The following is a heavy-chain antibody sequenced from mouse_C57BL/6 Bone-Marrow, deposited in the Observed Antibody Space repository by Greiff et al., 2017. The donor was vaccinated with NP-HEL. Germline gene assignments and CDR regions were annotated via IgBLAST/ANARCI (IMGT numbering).Heavy chain of an antibody. CDR3: AREGAQATTFDY. D-gene: IGHD3-2*02. V-gene: IGHV1-55*01. J-gene: IGHJ2*01. Sequence: QVQLQQSGAELVKPGASVKMSCKASGYTFTSYWITWVKQRTGQGLEWIGDIYPGSGSTNYNEKFKSKATLTVDTSSSTAYMQLRSLTSEDSAVYYCAREGAQATTFDYWGQGTTLTVSS. CDR1: GYTFTSYW. CDR2: IYPGSGST.